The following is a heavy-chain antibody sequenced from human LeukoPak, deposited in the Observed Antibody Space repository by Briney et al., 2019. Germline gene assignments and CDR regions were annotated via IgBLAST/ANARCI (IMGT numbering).Heavy chain of an antibody. D-gene: IGHD6-19*01. CDR3: ARERVSSGWPYYYYYYGMDV. CDR2: ISYDGSNK. CDR1: GFTFSSYA. V-gene: IGHV3-30*04. Sequence: GGSLRLSCAASGFTFSSYAMHWVRQAPGKGLEWVAVISYDGSNKYYADSVEGRFTISRDNSKNTLYLQMNSLRAEDTAVYYCARERVSSGWPYYYYYYGMDVWGQGTTVTVSS. J-gene: IGHJ6*02.